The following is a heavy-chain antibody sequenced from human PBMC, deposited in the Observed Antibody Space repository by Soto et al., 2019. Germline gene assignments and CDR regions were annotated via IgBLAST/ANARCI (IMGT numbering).Heavy chain of an antibody. CDR1: GYTFTSSG. CDR2: ISTDNGNT. Sequence: ASVKVSCKASGYTFTSSGISWVRQAPGQGLEWMGWISTDNGNTNYAQHLQGRVSMTTDTSTSTAYMELRSLRYDDTAVYYCARAVDTAMVTVSDYWGQGTLVTVSS. D-gene: IGHD5-18*01. CDR3: ARAVDTAMVTVSDY. V-gene: IGHV1-18*01. J-gene: IGHJ4*02.